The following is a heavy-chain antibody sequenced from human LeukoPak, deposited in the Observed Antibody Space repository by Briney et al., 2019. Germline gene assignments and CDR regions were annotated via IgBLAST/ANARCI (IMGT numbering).Heavy chain of an antibody. D-gene: IGHD3-10*01. CDR1: GFTSSDYG. V-gene: IGHV3-33*01. CDR3: ARVVSPRITMARGVGYNWFDP. CDR2: IWYDGSNK. Sequence: PGRSLRLSCAASGFTSSDYGMHWVRQAPGKGLEWVAVIWYDGSNKYYADSVKGRFTISRDNAKNSLYLQMNSLRAEDTAVYYCARVVSPRITMARGVGYNWFDPWGQGTLVTVSS. J-gene: IGHJ5*02.